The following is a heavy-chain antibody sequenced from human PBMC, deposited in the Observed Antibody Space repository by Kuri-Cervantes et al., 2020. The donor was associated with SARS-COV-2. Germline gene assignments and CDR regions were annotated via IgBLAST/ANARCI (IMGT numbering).Heavy chain of an antibody. CDR2: IYYSGST. Sequence: SETLSLTCTVSGGSISSYYWSWIRQPPGKGLEWIGYIYYSGSTNYNPSLKSRVTISVDTSKNQFSLKLSSVTAADTAVYYCATGSLTAMANLQGYPYYYGMDVWGQGTTVTVSS. J-gene: IGHJ6*02. V-gene: IGHV4-59*01. D-gene: IGHD5-18*01. CDR1: GGSISSYY. CDR3: ATGSLTAMANLQGYPYYYGMDV.